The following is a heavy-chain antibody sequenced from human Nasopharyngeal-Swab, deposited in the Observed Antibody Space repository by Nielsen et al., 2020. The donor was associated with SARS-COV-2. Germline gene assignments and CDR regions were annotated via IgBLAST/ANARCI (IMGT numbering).Heavy chain of an antibody. CDR3: ARGAWFDP. CDR2: IIPIFGTA. J-gene: IGHJ5*02. V-gene: IGHV1-69*05. Sequence: PSVKVSCKASGGTFSSYAISWVRQAPGQGLEWMGGIIPIFGTANYAQKFQGRVTMTRNTSISTAYMELSSLRSEDTAVYYCARGAWFDPWGQGTLVTVSS. CDR1: GGTFSSYA.